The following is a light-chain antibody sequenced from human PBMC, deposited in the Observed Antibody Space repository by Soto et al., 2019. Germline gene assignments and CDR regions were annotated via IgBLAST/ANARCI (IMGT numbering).Light chain of an antibody. CDR1: QSISSW. Sequence: IPMPQSPSPLSASVGDRVPPTCRASQSISSWLAWYPQKPGKAPKILIYDASSLESGVPSRLSGSGSGTECTLTISSLQPDDFATYYCQQYNSYSGTFGQGTKVDIK. CDR2: DAS. CDR3: QQYNSYSGT. V-gene: IGKV1-5*01. J-gene: IGKJ1*01.